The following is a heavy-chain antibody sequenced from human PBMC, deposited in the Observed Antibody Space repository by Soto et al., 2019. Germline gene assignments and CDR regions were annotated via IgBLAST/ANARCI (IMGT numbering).Heavy chain of an antibody. CDR2: IVVGSGNT. Sequence: QMQLVQSGPEVKKPGTSVKVSCKASGFTFTSSAVQWVRQARGQRLEWIGWIVVGSGNTTYAHKFQESVTVTRAMSTSTAYMELSSLRSEDTVVEYCAAAISRGSADYWGQGTLVTFAS. CDR1: GFTFTSSA. V-gene: IGHV1-58*01. D-gene: IGHD6-19*01. J-gene: IGHJ4*02. CDR3: AAAISRGSADY.